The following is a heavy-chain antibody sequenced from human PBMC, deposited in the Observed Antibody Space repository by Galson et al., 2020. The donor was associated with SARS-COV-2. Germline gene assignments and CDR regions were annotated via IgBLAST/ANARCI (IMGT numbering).Heavy chain of an antibody. Sequence: GGSLRLSCAASGFTFDDYAMHWVRQAPGKGLEWVSGISWNSGSIGYADSVKGRFTISRDNAKNSLYLQMNSLRAEDTALYYCASLGQLVGVEGYYDYGMDFWGQGTTVTVSS. D-gene: IGHD6-13*01. J-gene: IGHJ6*02. CDR1: GFTFDDYA. CDR2: ISWNSGSI. CDR3: ASLGQLVGVEGYYDYGMDF. V-gene: IGHV3-9*01.